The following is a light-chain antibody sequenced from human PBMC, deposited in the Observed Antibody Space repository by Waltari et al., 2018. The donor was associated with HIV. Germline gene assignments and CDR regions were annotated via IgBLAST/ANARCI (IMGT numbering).Light chain of an antibody. CDR2: AAS. V-gene: IGKV1-39*01. Sequence: DIQMTQSPSSLSASVGDRVTITCRASQSISSYLNWYQQNPGKAPKLLIHAASSLQSGVPSRFSGRGSGTDFTLTISNLQPEDFGTYYCQQSYSSPPWTFGRGTKVEI. CDR3: QQSYSSPPWT. J-gene: IGKJ1*01. CDR1: QSISSY.